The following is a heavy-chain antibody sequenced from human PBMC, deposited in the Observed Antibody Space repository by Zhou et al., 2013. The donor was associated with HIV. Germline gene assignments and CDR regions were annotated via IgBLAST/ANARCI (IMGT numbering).Heavy chain of an antibody. J-gene: IGHJ3*02. CDR3: ARDQGGYYGSGSYPNAFDI. Sequence: QVQLVQSGAEVKKPGSSVKVSCKASGGTFSSYAISWVRQAPGQGLEWMGGIIPIFGTANYAQKFQGRVTITTDESTSTAYMELSSLRSEDTAVYYCARDQGGYYGSGSYPNAFDIWGQGTMVTVSS. CDR1: GGTFSSYA. D-gene: IGHD3-10*01. V-gene: IGHV1-69*05. CDR2: IIPIFGTA.